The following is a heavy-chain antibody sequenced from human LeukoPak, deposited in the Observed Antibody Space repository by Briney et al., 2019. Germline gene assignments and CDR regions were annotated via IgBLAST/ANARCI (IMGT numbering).Heavy chain of an antibody. V-gene: IGHV3-73*01. J-gene: IGHJ2*01. CDR3: SRRMFTADWHLDL. Sequence: PGGSLRLSCAASGFTFSGSDIHWVRQASGKGLEWIGRIKTKAESYATAYVVSVKGRFTISRDDSKNTAFLQTNSLKTEDTAVYYCSRRMFTADWHLDLWGRGTLVTVSS. CDR2: IKTKAESYAT. CDR1: GFTFSGSD. D-gene: IGHD3-10*02.